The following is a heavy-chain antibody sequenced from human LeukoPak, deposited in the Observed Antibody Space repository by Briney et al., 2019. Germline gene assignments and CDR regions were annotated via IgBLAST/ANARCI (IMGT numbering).Heavy chain of an antibody. CDR2: ISSSSSYI. V-gene: IGHV3-21*04. Sequence: GGSLRLSCAASGFTFSSYSMNWVRQAPGKGLEWVSSISSSSSYIYYADSVKGRFTISRDNAKNSLYLQMNSLRAEDTAVYYCARVWYSSIAARPGAFDIWGQGTMVTVSS. CDR1: GFTFSSYS. J-gene: IGHJ3*02. D-gene: IGHD6-6*01. CDR3: ARVWYSSIAARPGAFDI.